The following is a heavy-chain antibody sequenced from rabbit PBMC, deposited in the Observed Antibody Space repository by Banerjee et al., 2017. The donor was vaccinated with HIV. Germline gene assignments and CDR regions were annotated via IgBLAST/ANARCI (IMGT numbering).Heavy chain of an antibody. CDR1: GFSFSNKYV. V-gene: IGHV1S45*01. CDR2: INTSSGNI. D-gene: IGHD7-1*01. CDR3: SRSLPIGTGL. Sequence: QEQLEESGGDLVKPEGSLTLTCTASGFSFSNKYVMCWVRQAPGKGLEWIACINTSSGNIVYATWAKGRFTISKTSWTTVTLQMTSLTVADTATYFCSRSLPIGTGLWGPCTLVIVS. J-gene: IGHJ4*01.